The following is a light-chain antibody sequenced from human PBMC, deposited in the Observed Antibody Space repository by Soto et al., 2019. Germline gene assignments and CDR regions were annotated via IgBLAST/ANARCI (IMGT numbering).Light chain of an antibody. J-gene: IGKJ4*01. CDR3: QQYKNWPPLT. V-gene: IGKV3-15*01. Sequence: EIVMTQSPATLSVSPGERATLSCRASQSVSSNLAWYQQKPGQAPRLLIYWAFTRATGIPARFSGSGSGTEFTLTISSLQSEDFAVYYCQQYKNWPPLTFGGGTKVEIK. CDR1: QSVSSN. CDR2: WAF.